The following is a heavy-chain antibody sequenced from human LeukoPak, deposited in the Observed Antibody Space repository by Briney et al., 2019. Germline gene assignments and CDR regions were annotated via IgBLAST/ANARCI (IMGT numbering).Heavy chain of an antibody. V-gene: IGHV1-69*13. CDR3: ASPANRVYGSYYGMDV. CDR1: GGTYSSYA. Sequence: SVKVSCKASGGTYSSYAISWVRQAPGQRLESMGGIIPIFGTANYAQKFQGRVTITADESTSTAYMELSSLRSEDTAVYYCASPANRVYGSYYGMDVWGQGTTVTVSS. J-gene: IGHJ6*02. CDR2: IIPIFGTA. D-gene: IGHD1-14*01.